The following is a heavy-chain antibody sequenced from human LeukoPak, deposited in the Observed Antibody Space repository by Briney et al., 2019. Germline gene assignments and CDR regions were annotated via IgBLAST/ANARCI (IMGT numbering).Heavy chain of an antibody. V-gene: IGHV4-59*08. CDR3: ARRVPETAGITYY. J-gene: IGHJ4*02. Sequence: SETLSLTCTVSAGFSNLYFWGCLGQPPGKALEWIGYVSYGGTSHYDPSLRSRVTMSVDTSKKQFSLKLTSVTAADTVVYYCARRVPETAGITYYWGQGTLVTVSS. CDR1: AGFSNLYF. D-gene: IGHD5/OR15-5a*01. CDR2: VSYGGTS.